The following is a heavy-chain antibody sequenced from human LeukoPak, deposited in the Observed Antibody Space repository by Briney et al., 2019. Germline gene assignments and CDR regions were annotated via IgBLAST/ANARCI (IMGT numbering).Heavy chain of an antibody. Sequence: SETLSLTCAVYGGSFSGYYWSWIRQPPGKGLEWIGEINHSGSTNYNPSLKSRVTISVDTSKNQFSLKLSSVTAADTAVYYCARGLRYYYDSSGYYSPGFVDFWGQGTLVHVSS. CDR2: INHSGST. CDR3: ARGLRYYYDSSGYYSPGFVDF. V-gene: IGHV4-34*01. J-gene: IGHJ4*02. CDR1: GGSFSGYY. D-gene: IGHD3-22*01.